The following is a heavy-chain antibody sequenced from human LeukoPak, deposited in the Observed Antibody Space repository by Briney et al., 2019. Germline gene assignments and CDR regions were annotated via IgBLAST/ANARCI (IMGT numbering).Heavy chain of an antibody. V-gene: IGHV1-2*02. CDR3: ARGAAAGVYYYYYMDV. D-gene: IGHD6-13*01. J-gene: IGHJ6*03. CDR1: GYTFTGYC. CDR2: INPNSGGT. Sequence: ASVKVSCKASGYTFTGYCMHWVRQAPGQGLEYMGWINPNSGGTNYAQKFQGRVTMTRDTSISIAYMELSSLRSDDAAVYYCARGAAAGVYYYYYMDVWGKGTTVTVSS.